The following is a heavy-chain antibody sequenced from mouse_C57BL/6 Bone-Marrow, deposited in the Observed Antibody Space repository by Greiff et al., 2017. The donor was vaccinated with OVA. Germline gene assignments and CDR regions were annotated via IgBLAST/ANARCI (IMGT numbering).Heavy chain of an antibody. CDR3: ARHSGYYDYDGPFDY. Sequence: EVNVVESGGDLVKPGGSLKLSCAASGFTFSSYGMSWVRQTPDKRLEWVATISSGGSYTYYPDSVKGRFTISRDNAKNTLYLQMSSLKADDTAMYYCARHSGYYDYDGPFDYGGQGTTLTVSS. CDR2: ISSGGSYT. J-gene: IGHJ2*01. D-gene: IGHD2-4*01. V-gene: IGHV5-6*01. CDR1: GFTFSSYG.